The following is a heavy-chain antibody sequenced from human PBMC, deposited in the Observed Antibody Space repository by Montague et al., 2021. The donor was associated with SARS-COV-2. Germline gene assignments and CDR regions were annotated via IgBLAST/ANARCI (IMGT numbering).Heavy chain of an antibody. V-gene: IGHV4-59*01. J-gene: IGHJ6*02. D-gene: IGHD3-10*01. Sequence: SETLSLTCTVSNTSISSYYWSWIRQPPGKGLEWIGYAQNTGTTNYSPSLKSRVTISVDISKKQISLTLKSMNAADTAVYYCAGQGGNFYGSGSSGLYYYGMDVWGQGTTVTVSS. CDR1: NTSISSYY. CDR3: AGQGGNFYGSGSSGLYYYGMDV. CDR2: AQNTGTT.